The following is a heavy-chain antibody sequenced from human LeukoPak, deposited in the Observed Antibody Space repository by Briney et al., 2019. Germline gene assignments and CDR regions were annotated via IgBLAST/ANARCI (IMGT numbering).Heavy chain of an antibody. D-gene: IGHD2-2*01. Sequence: SVKVPCKASGGTFSSYAISWVRQAPGQGLEWMGGIIPIFGTANYAQKFQGRVTITTDESTSTAYMELSSLRSEDTAVYYCARSGDIVVSDWFDPWGQGTLVTVSS. CDR1: GGTFSSYA. CDR3: ARSGDIVVSDWFDP. CDR2: IIPIFGTA. J-gene: IGHJ5*02. V-gene: IGHV1-69*05.